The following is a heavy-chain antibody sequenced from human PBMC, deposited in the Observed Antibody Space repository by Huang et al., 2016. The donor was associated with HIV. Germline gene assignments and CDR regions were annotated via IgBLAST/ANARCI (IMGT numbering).Heavy chain of an antibody. CDR3: AKSSAWYPPYYFDY. V-gene: IGHV3-23*01. CDR1: GFTFSSYA. D-gene: IGHD6-19*01. CDR2: LSGGGGRT. J-gene: IGHJ4*02. Sequence: EVQLLESGGGLVQPGGSLRLSCAASGFTFSSYAMSWVRQAPGKGLEGVSGLSGGGGRTDDADSVKGRFTISRDNSKNTLYLQMNSLRAEDTAVYFCAKSSAWYPPYYFDYWGQGTLVTVSS.